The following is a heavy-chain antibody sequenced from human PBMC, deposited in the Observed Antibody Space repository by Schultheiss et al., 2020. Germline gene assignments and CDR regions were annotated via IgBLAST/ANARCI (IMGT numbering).Heavy chain of an antibody. J-gene: IGHJ4*02. V-gene: IGHV3-74*01. CDR2: INGDGSSA. D-gene: IGHD3-10*02. CDR3: VRMLDRDY. CDR1: GFTFSRFW. Sequence: GETLKISCDASGFTFSRFWMHWVRQAPGKGLVWVSRINGDGSSADYADSVKGRFTISRDNAKNTLFLQMNSLRAEDTAVYYCVRMLDRDYWGQGTLVTVSS.